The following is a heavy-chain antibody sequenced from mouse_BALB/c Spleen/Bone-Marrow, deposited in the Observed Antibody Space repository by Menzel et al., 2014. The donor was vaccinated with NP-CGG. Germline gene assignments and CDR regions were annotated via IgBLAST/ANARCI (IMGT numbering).Heavy chain of an antibody. CDR1: GFNIKDTY. CDR3: ARWEYYAMDY. V-gene: IGHV14-3*02. Sequence: VQLQQSGAELVKPGASVKLSCTASGFNIKDTYMHWVKQRPEQGLEWIGRIDPANGNTKYDPKFQGKATITADTPSNTAYLQLSSLTSEDTAVYYCARWEYYAMDYWVKEPQSPSPQ. D-gene: IGHD4-1*01. J-gene: IGHJ4*01. CDR2: IDPANGNT.